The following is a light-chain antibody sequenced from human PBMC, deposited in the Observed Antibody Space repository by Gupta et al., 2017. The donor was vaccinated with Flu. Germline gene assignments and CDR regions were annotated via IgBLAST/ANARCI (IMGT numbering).Light chain of an antibody. CDR2: GAS. J-gene: IGKJ2*01. Sequence: EIVMTQSPATLSVSPGERATLSCRASQSVGSNLAWYQQKPGQAPRLLIYGASTRATSIAATFSGSGSGTEFTLTISSLQSEDFAVYYCQQYDNWPPYTFGQGTKLEIK. CDR3: QQYDNWPPYT. CDR1: QSVGSN. V-gene: IGKV3-15*01.